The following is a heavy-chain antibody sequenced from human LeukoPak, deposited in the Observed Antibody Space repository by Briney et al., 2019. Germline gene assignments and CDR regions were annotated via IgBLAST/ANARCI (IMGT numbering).Heavy chain of an antibody. Sequence: GGSLRLSCAASGFNFSIYWMTWVRQVPGKGLEWLGCIRSKAYGGTAEYAASVKGRFTISRDDSKSVAYVRMNSLKTEDTAVYHCTVQVVPSDNWFDPWGQGTLVTVSS. J-gene: IGHJ5*02. D-gene: IGHD2-2*01. CDR3: TVQVVPSDNWFDP. CDR2: IRSKAYGGTA. V-gene: IGHV3-49*04. CDR1: GFNFSIYW.